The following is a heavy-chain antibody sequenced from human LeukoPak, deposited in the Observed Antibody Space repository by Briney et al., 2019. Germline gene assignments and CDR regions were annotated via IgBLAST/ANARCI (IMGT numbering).Heavy chain of an antibody. CDR2: ISGSGGST. V-gene: IGHV3-23*01. CDR3: AKGATVTRKFDY. J-gene: IGHJ4*02. Sequence: GGSLRLSCAASGFTFSGSAMHWVRQAPGKGLEWVSAISGSGGSTYYADSVKGRFTISRDNSKNTLYLQMNSLRAEDTAVYYCAKGATVTRKFDYWGQGTLVTVSS. CDR1: GFTFSGSA. D-gene: IGHD4-17*01.